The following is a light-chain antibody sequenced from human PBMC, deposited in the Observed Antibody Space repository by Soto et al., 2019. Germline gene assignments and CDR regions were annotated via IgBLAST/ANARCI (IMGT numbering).Light chain of an antibody. Sequence: QSVLAQAPSVSGAPGQRVTISCTGSSSNIGAGHDVQWYQHLPGTAPKLLIHGNTNRPSGVPDRFSGSKSGTSASLAITALQAEDEGDYYSQSYDTTLSSWVFGGGTKVTVL. CDR2: GNT. CDR3: QSYDTTLSSWV. J-gene: IGLJ3*02. V-gene: IGLV1-40*01. CDR1: SSNIGAGHD.